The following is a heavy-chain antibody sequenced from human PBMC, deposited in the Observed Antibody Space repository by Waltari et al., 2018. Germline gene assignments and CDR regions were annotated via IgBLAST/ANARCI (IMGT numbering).Heavy chain of an antibody. Sequence: EVQLVESGGGLVQPGRSLRLSCAASGFTFSSYAMSWVRQAPGKGLEWVSAISGSGGSTYYADSVKGRFTISRDNSKNTLYLQMNSLRAEDTAVYYCAKDPKVVRGVISYYFDYWGQGTLVTVSS. CDR1: GFTFSSYA. CDR2: ISGSGGST. CDR3: AKDPKVVRGVISYYFDY. D-gene: IGHD3-10*01. V-gene: IGHV3-23*04. J-gene: IGHJ4*02.